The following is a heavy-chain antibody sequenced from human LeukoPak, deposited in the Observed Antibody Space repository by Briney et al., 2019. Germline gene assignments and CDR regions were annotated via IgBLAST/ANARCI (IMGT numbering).Heavy chain of an antibody. Sequence: GGSLRLSCEASGFTFGSHAMYWVRQAPGKGLEWVAGIFGSGGSPHYADPVKGRFTISRDNSRNTVYLQINSRRAEDAAVYYCGKTTVGYSSGQKPAWPVDYWGQGTLVTVSS. V-gene: IGHV3-23*01. D-gene: IGHD5-18*01. J-gene: IGHJ4*02. CDR3: GKTTVGYSSGQKPAWPVDY. CDR2: IFGSGGSP. CDR1: GFTFGSHA.